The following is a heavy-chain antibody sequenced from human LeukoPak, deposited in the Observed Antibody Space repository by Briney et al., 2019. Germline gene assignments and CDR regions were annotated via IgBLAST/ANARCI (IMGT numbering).Heavy chain of an antibody. D-gene: IGHD3-22*01. Sequence: PSETLSLTCTVSGGSLNSNNLYWGWIRQPPGKGLEWVGSLHYTGSTYYNPSLKSRVAISVDTSKNQFSLRLSSVTAADTAVYYCARHDLYDSPYDYWGQGTLVTVSS. CDR2: LHYTGST. CDR1: GGSLNSNNLY. J-gene: IGHJ4*02. CDR3: ARHDLYDSPYDY. V-gene: IGHV4-39*01.